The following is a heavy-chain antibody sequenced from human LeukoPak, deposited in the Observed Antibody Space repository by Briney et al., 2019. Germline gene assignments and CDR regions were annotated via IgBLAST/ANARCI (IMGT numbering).Heavy chain of an antibody. CDR2: IYTSGST. CDR3: AREYSGGDSDNWFDP. D-gene: IGHD2-21*01. V-gene: IGHV4-61*02. CDR1: GGSISSGSYY. Sequence: PSETLSLTCTVSGGSISSGSYYWSWIRQPAGKGLEWIGRIYTSGSTNYNPSLKSRVTISVDTSKNQFSLKLSSVTAADTAVYYCAREYSGGDSDNWFDPWGQGTLVTVSS. J-gene: IGHJ5*01.